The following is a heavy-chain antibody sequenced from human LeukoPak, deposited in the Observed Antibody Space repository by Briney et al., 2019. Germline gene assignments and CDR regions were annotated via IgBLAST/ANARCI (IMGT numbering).Heavy chain of an antibody. V-gene: IGHV1-18*01. J-gene: IGHJ6*02. Sequence: ASVKVSCKASGYTFTSNGISWVRQAPGQGLEWMGWISAYNGNTNYAQKLQGRVTMTTDTSTSTAYMELRSLRSDDTAVYYCARDGFGSSDYYYYYGMDVWGQGTTVTVSS. CDR3: ARDGFGSSDYYYYYGMDV. D-gene: IGHD2-2*01. CDR1: GYTFTSNG. CDR2: ISAYNGNT.